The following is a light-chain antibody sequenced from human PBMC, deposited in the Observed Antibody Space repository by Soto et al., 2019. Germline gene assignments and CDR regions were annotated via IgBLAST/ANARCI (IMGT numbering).Light chain of an antibody. V-gene: IGKV3-11*01. CDR2: DAS. Sequence: EIVLTQSPDTLSLSSGERATLSCRASQSVSSSLAWYEQKPGQAPRLLIYDASNRATGIPARFSGSGSGTDFTVTISSLEPEDFAVYYCQQRSNWPTFGQGTKLEIK. J-gene: IGKJ2*01. CDR3: QQRSNWPT. CDR1: QSVSSS.